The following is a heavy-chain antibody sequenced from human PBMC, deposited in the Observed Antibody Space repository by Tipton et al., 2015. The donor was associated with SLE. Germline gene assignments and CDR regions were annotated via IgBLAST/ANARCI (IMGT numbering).Heavy chain of an antibody. CDR3: ARTSDRALENWFDP. CDR2: IDRDGSP. CDR1: RGSLTGYS. D-gene: IGHD1-1*01. Sequence: GLVKPSETLSLVCVVNRGSLTGYSWNWIRQFPGKGLKWIGEIDRDGSPNYKSSLQNRVTMSVDTSKNQFSLNLNSVPTTDTAVYYCARTSDRALENWFDPWGQGTLVTVSS. J-gene: IGHJ5*02. V-gene: IGHV4-34*01.